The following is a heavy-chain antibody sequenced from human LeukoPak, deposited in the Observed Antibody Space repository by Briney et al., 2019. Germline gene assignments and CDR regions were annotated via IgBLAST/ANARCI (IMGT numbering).Heavy chain of an antibody. V-gene: IGHV3-21*01. CDR2: ISSSSSYI. CDR3: ARDRFQRYCSSTSCKSNWFDP. D-gene: IGHD2-2*01. Sequence: GGSLRLSCAASGFTFSSYSMNWVRQAPGKGLEWVSSISSSSSYIYYADSVKGRFTISRDNAKNSLYLQMNSLRAEDTAVYYCARDRFQRYCSSTSCKSNWFDPWGQGTLVTVSS. J-gene: IGHJ5*02. CDR1: GFTFSSYS.